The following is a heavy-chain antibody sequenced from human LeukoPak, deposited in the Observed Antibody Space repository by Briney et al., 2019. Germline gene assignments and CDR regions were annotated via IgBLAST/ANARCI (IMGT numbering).Heavy chain of an antibody. V-gene: IGHV1-8*01. D-gene: IGHD6-13*01. CDR2: INPNSGNT. CDR3: ARRAAARIVGNWFDP. CDR1: GYTFTSYD. J-gene: IGHJ5*02. Sequence: ASVKVSCTASGYTFTSYDINWVRQATGQGLEWMGWINPNSGNTGYAQKFQGRVTMTRNTSISTAYMELSSLRSEDTAVYYCARRAAARIVGNWFDPWGQGTLVTVSS.